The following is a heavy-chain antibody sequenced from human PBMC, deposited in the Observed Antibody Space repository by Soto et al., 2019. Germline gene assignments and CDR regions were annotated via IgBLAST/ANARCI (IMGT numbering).Heavy chain of an antibody. CDR1: GGSISSGGYY. V-gene: IGHV4-31*03. CDR2: IYYSGST. D-gene: IGHD4-17*01. Sequence: SETLSLTCTVSGGSISSGGYYWSWIRQHPGKGLEWIGYIYYSGSTYYSPSLKSRVTISVDTSKNQFSLKLSSVTAADTAVYYCARADSPTVTPRQKHAYYYGMDVWGQGTTVTVS. CDR3: ARADSPTVTPRQKHAYYYGMDV. J-gene: IGHJ6*02.